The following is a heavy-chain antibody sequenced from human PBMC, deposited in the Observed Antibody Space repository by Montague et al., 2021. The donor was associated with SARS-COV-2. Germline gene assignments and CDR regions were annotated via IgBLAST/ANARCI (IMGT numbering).Heavy chain of an antibody. Sequence: SETLSLTCTVSGDSVSNDRYYWCWIRQSPGKGLEWIGTIYFLGXTXYXXXXKXRVTMSVDTSKNQLSLRLTSVTASDTAIYYCARSAMIRGVFTSWFDPWGQGTLVTVSS. D-gene: IGHD3-10*01. CDR2: IYFLGXT. CDR1: GDSVSNDRYY. V-gene: IGHV4-39*01. CDR3: ARSAMIRGVFTSWFDP. J-gene: IGHJ5*02.